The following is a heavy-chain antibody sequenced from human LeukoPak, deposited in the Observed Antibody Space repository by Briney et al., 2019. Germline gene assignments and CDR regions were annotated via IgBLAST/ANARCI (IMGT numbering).Heavy chain of an antibody. D-gene: IGHD2-2*01. J-gene: IGHJ4*02. Sequence: GASVKVSCKASGGTFSSYAISWVRQAPGQGLEWMGGIIPIFGTANYAQKFQGRVTITTDESTSTAYMELSSLRSEDTAVYYCAREHCSSTSCYGPLGFDYWGQGTLVTVSS. CDR3: AREHCSSTSCYGPLGFDY. V-gene: IGHV1-69*05. CDR1: GGTFSSYA. CDR2: IIPIFGTA.